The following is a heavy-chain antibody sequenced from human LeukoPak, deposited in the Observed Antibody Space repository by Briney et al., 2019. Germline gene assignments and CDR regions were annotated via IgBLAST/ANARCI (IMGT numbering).Heavy chain of an antibody. Sequence: GGSLRLSCAASGFTFSSYAMHWVRQAPGKGLEWVAVISYDGSNKYYADSVKGRFTISRDNSKNTLYLQMNSLRAEDTAVYYCAREGYCYNIAFDYWGQGTLVTVSS. CDR1: GFTFSSYA. V-gene: IGHV3-30*04. CDR2: ISYDGSNK. CDR3: AREGYCYNIAFDY. J-gene: IGHJ4*02. D-gene: IGHD2-15*01.